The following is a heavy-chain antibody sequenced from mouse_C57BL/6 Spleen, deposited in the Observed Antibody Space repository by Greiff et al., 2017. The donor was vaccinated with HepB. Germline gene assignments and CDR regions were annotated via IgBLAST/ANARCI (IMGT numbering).Heavy chain of an antibody. J-gene: IGHJ4*01. CDR2: IYPGDGDT. V-gene: IGHV1-82*01. D-gene: IGHD2-4*01. CDR1: GYAFSSSW. Sequence: QVQLQQPGPELVKPGASVKISCKASGYAFSSSWMNWVKQRPGKGLEWIGRIYPGDGDTNYNGKFKGKATLTADKSSSTAYMQLSSLTSEDSAVYFCAREGSDYDGYYYAMDYWGQGTSVTVSS. CDR3: AREGSDYDGYYYAMDY.